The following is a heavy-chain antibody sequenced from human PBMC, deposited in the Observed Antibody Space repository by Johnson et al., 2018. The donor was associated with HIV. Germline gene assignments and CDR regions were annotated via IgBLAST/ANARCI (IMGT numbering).Heavy chain of an antibody. J-gene: IGHJ3*02. CDR3: AKDQYYYDSSGYSDAFDI. Sequence: VESGGAVVQPGGSLRLSFAASGFTFSSYGMHWVRQAPGKGLEWVAFIRYDGSNKYYADSVKGRFTISRDNSKNTLYLQMNSLRAEDTAVYYCAKDQYYYDSSGYSDAFDIWGQGTMVTVSS. D-gene: IGHD3-22*01. CDR2: IRYDGSNK. CDR1: GFTFSSYG. V-gene: IGHV3-30*02.